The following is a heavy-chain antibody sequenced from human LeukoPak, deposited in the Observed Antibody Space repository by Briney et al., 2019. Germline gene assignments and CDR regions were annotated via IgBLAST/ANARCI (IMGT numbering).Heavy chain of an antibody. V-gene: IGHV3-23*01. D-gene: IGHD1-26*01. CDR2: ISGSGVTT. J-gene: IGHJ1*01. CDR1: GFTFSSYA. CDR3: AKRVVVGATSPYSDFQD. Sequence: GGSLRLSCVASGFTFSSYAMGWVRQAPGKGLEWVSAISGSGVTTHYAGSVKGRFSISRDNSKNTLYLQMDSLRAEDTALYYCAKRVVVGATSPYSDFQDWGQGTLVTVSS.